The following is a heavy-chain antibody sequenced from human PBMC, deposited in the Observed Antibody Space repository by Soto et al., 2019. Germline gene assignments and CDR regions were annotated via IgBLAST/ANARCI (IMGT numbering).Heavy chain of an antibody. J-gene: IGHJ6*02. CDR1: GYTFTSYG. V-gene: IGHV1-18*01. Sequence: QVQLVQSGAEVKKPGASVKVSCKASGYTFTSYGISWVRQAPGQGLEWMGWISAYNGNTNYAQKLQGRVTMTTDTSTSTAYRELRSLRSDDTAVYYCARSEAAAYITYYYYGMDVWGQGTTVTVSS. CDR3: ARSEAAAYITYYYYGMDV. D-gene: IGHD6-13*01. CDR2: ISAYNGNT.